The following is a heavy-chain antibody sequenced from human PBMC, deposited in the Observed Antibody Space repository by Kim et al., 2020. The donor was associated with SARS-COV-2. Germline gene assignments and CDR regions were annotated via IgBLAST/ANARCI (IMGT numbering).Heavy chain of an antibody. J-gene: IGHJ4*02. D-gene: IGHD6-19*01. Sequence: DSVKGRYTISSDNAKNTRYLQMNGLRAEDTAVYYCARRWSGGSGWYYFDYWGQGTLVTVSS. V-gene: IGHV3-74*01. CDR3: ARRWSGGSGWYYFDY.